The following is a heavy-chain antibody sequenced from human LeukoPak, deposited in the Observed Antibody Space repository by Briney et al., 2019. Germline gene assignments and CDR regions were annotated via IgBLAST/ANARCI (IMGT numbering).Heavy chain of an antibody. CDR3: ARYRTEPTKY. Sequence: ASVTVSCKASGYTFTGYYMHWVRQAPGQGLEWMGRSNPNSGGTNYAQKFQGRVTMTRDTSISTAYMELSRLRSDDTAAYYCARYRTEPTKYWGQGTMVTVSS. V-gene: IGHV1-2*06. CDR2: SNPNSGGT. J-gene: IGHJ4*02. D-gene: IGHD1-14*01. CDR1: GYTFTGYY.